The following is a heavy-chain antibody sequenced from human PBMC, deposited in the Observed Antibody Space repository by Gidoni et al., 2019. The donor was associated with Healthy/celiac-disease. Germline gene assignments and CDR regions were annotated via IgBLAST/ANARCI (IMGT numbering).Heavy chain of an antibody. V-gene: IGHV3-15*01. J-gene: IGHJ4*02. Sequence: EVPLVESGGGLVKPGGSLRLSCAASGFTFSNACMSWVRQAPGKGLEWVGSIKSETNGETTDYAAPVKGRFTISKDDSKNTLYLQMNSQKAEYTAVYYCTTDLGHAMRGFWSVYSWGQGTLVTVSS. CDR1: GFTFSNAC. CDR3: TTDLGHAMRGFWSVYS. D-gene: IGHD3-3*01. CDR2: IKSETNGETT.